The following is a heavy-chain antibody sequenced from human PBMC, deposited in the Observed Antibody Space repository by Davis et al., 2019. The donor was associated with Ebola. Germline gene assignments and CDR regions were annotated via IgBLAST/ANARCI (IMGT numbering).Heavy chain of an antibody. J-gene: IGHJ4*02. V-gene: IGHV3-48*01. CDR1: GFTFSSYG. CDR3: TAQTGYVDY. CDR2: ISSSSSTI. Sequence: GESLKISCAASGFTFSSYGMHWVRQAPGKGLEWVSYISSSSSTIYYADSVKGRFTISRDNAKNSLYLQMNSLKTEDTAVYYCTAQTGYVDYWGQGTLVTVSS. D-gene: IGHD2-21*02.